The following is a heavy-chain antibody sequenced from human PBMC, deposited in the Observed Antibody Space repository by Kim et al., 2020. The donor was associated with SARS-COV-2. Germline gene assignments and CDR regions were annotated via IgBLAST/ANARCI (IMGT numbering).Heavy chain of an antibody. CDR3: AKEGNDILTGYYGSGGMDV. J-gene: IGHJ6*02. V-gene: IGHV3-30*18. Sequence: GGSLRLSCAASGFTFSSYGMHWVRQAPGKGLEWVAVISYDGSNKYYADSVKGRFTISRDNSKNTLYLQMNSLRAEDTAVYYCAKEGNDILTGYYGSGGMDVWVQGTTVTVSS. D-gene: IGHD3-9*01. CDR2: ISYDGSNK. CDR1: GFTFSSYG.